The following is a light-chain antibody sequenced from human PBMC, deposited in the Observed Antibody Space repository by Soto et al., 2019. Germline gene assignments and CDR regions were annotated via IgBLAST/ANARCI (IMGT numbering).Light chain of an antibody. CDR3: QQSYSTLFT. CDR2: AAS. CDR1: QSISSY. Sequence: DIQMTQSPSSLSASIGDRVTITCRASQSISSYLNWYQQKPGKAPKLLICAASSLQSGVPSRFSGSVSGTDFTLTISSLQPEDFATYFCQQSYSTLFTFGPGTKVDIK. J-gene: IGKJ3*01. V-gene: IGKV1-39*01.